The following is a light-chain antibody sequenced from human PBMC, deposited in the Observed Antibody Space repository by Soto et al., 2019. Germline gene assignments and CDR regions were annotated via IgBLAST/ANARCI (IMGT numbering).Light chain of an antibody. V-gene: IGLV1-44*01. CDR2: SNN. J-gene: IGLJ2*01. CDR1: RFNIGRNT. CDR3: AAWDDSLNGVV. Sequence: QSVLTQPPSASGTPGQRVTISCSGSRFNIGRNTVNWYQQLPGSAPKLLIYSNNQRPSGVPDRFSGSRSGTSASLAISGRQSEDEVDYYCAAWDDSLNGVVFGGGTKLTVL.